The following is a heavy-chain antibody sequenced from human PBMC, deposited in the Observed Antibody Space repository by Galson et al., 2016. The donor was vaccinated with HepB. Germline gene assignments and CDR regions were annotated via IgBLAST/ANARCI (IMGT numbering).Heavy chain of an antibody. J-gene: IGHJ4*02. V-gene: IGHV5-51*01. CDR2: IFPGDSDT. D-gene: IGHD5-18*01. CDR1: GYNFNTYW. Sequence: QSGAEVKKPGESLTISCKTSGYNFNTYWIGWVRQLPGKGLEWMGIIFPGDSDTKYSPSFKGLVTISTDKSINTAYLHWSSLRASDSGMYYCATSHGYSYGYAFDYWGQATLVTVSS. CDR3: ATSHGYSYGYAFDY.